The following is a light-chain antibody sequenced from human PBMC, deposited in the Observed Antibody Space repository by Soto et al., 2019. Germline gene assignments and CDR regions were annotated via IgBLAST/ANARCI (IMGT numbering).Light chain of an antibody. CDR2: GAS. CDR3: QKYNNGPELT. V-gene: IGKV3-15*01. CDR1: QSVSSN. J-gene: IGKJ4*01. Sequence: EIVMTQSPATLSVSPGERATLSCRASQSVSSNLAWYQQKPGQAPRLLIYGASTRATGIPARFSGSGSGTVFTLTISSLQSEDFAVYYCQKYNNGPELTFGGGTKVEIK.